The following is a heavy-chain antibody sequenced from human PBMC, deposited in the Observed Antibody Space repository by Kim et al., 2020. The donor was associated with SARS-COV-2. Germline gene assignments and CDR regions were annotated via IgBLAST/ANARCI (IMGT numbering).Heavy chain of an antibody. CDR1: GYSFTSYW. Sequence: GESLKISCKGSGYSFTSYWIGWVRQMPGKGLEWMGIIYPGDSDTRYSPSFQGQVTISADKSISTAYLQWSSLKASDTAMYYCARQPEYYYGSGSGTQSPRDYYYYYGMDVWGQGTTVTVSS. V-gene: IGHV5-51*01. CDR3: ARQPEYYYGSGSGTQSPRDYYYYYGMDV. CDR2: IYPGDSDT. J-gene: IGHJ6*02. D-gene: IGHD3-10*01.